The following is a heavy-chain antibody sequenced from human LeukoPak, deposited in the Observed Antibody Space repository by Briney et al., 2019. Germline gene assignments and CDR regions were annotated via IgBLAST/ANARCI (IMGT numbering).Heavy chain of an antibody. J-gene: IGHJ5*02. D-gene: IGHD3-22*01. V-gene: IGHV4-59*01. Sequence: PSETLSLTCTVSGGSISSYYWSWIRQPPGKGLVWIWYIYYSGSTNYYPSLKSRVTISVDTSKIQFSLKLSSVTAADTAVYYCARGGGAQDYHDSSLISPWGQGTLVTVSS. CDR3: ARGGGAQDYHDSSLISP. CDR2: IYYSGST. CDR1: GGSISSYY.